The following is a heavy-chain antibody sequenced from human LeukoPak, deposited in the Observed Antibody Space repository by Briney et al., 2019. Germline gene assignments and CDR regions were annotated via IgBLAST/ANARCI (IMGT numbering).Heavy chain of an antibody. CDR1: GYTLSSYG. V-gene: IGHV1-18*04. Sequence: ASVKVSSKASGYTLSSYGVNWVRQAPGQRGEWMGWNSIYKGNTNYAQILQGRVTITTDTSTSTVYMELRSLRSDDTAVYYCASNPRGDSLTFDYWGQGTLVTVSS. CDR3: ASNPRGDSLTFDY. CDR2: NSIYKGNT. J-gene: IGHJ4*02. D-gene: IGHD2-21*02.